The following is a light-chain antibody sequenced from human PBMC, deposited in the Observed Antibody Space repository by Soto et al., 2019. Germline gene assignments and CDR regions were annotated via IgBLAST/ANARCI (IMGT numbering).Light chain of an antibody. V-gene: IGLV1-44*01. CDR1: SSNIGSNT. Sequence: QSVLTQPPSAFETPGQRVTMSCAGSSSNIGSNTVNWYQQLPGTAPKLLIDRDNQRPSGVPDRFSGSKSGTSASLAISGLQSEDEADYYCAAWDDSLNGWGFGGGTKLT. J-gene: IGLJ2*01. CDR2: RDN. CDR3: AAWDDSLNGWG.